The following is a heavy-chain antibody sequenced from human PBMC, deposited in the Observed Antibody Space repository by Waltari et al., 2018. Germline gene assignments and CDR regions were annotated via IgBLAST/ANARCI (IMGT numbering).Heavy chain of an antibody. V-gene: IGHV3-30-3*01. Sequence: QVQLVESGGGVVQPGRSLRLSCAASGFTFSSYAMHWVRQAPGKGLEWVAVISYDGSNKYYADSVKGRFTISRDKSKNTLYLQMNSLRAEDTAVYYCARDWGWNYDIHWYLDLWGRGTLVTVSS. D-gene: IGHD1-7*01. CDR1: GFTFSSYA. J-gene: IGHJ2*01. CDR2: ISYDGSNK. CDR3: ARDWGWNYDIHWYLDL.